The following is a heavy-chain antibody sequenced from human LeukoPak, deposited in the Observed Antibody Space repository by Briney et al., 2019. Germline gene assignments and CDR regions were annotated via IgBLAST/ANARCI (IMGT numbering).Heavy chain of an antibody. D-gene: IGHD1-26*01. V-gene: IGHV3-74*01. J-gene: IGHJ4*02. CDR2: INSDGSST. CDR3: ASCVPSCEPGSYYSN. Sequence: GGSLRLSCAASGFTFDDYGMSWVRQAPGKGLVWVSRINSDGSSTSYADSVKGRFTISRDNAKNTLYLQMNSLRAEDTAVYYCASCVPSCEPGSYYSNWGQGTLVTVSS. CDR1: GFTFDDYG.